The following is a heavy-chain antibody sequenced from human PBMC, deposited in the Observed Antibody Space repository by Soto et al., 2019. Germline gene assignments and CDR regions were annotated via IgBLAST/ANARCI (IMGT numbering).Heavy chain of an antibody. CDR2: ISSSGSTK. J-gene: IGHJ6*02. D-gene: IGHD3-10*01. V-gene: IGHV3-48*03. CDR3: ASFYGSGSSLYYYGMDV. Sequence: EVQLVESGGGLVQPGGSLRLSCAASGFTFSSYEMNWVRQAPGKGLEWVSYISSSGSTKYYADSVKGRFTISRDNAKNSLYLQMNSLRAEDTAVYYCASFYGSGSSLYYYGMDVWGQGTTVTVSS. CDR1: GFTFSSYE.